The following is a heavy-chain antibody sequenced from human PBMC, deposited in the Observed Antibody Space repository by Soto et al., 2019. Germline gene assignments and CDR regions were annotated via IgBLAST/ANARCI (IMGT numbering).Heavy chain of an antibody. CDR1: GFTFSSYA. J-gene: IGHJ5*02. D-gene: IGHD6-13*01. CDR3: AACSWYDGPGWFDP. CDR2: ISGSGGST. V-gene: IGHV3-23*01. Sequence: EVQLLESGGGLVQPGGSLRLSCAASGFTFSSYAMSWVRQAPGKGLEWVSAISGSGGSTYYADSVKGGFTTSRENSTNTRYLQMNSLRAEDTAVYYCAACSWYDGPGWFDPWGQGTLVTVSS.